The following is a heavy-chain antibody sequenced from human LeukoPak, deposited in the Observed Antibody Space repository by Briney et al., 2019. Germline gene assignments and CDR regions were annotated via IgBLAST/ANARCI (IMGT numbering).Heavy chain of an antibody. CDR3: ARGGVQYWVVIDD. V-gene: IGHV1-2*02. J-gene: IGHJ4*02. D-gene: IGHD2-8*02. CDR2: INPNNGGR. Sequence: ASVKVSCKASGYTFTDYYMHWVRQAPGQGLEWMGWINPNNGGRIYAQKFQGRVAMTRDTSISTAYMEVSSLRSDDTAIYYCARGGVQYWVVIDDWGQGTLVTVS. CDR1: GYTFTDYY.